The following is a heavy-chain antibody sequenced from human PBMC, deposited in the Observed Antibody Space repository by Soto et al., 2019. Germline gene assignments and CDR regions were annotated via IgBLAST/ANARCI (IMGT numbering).Heavy chain of an antibody. V-gene: IGHV4-34*01. CDR3: ARGCDYDFCSGYYTPWRHYGMDV. CDR2: INHSGST. D-gene: IGHD3-3*01. CDR1: GGSFSGYY. Sequence: SETLSLTCAVYGGSFSGYYWSWVRQPPGKGLEWVGEINHSGSTNYNPSLKSRVTISVDTSKNQFSLKLSSVTAADTAVYYCARGCDYDFCSGYYTPWRHYGMDVWGQGTTVTVSS. J-gene: IGHJ6*02.